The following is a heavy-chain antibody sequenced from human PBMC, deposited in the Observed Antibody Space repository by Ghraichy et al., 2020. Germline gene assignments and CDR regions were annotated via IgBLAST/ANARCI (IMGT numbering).Heavy chain of an antibody. J-gene: IGHJ3*01. CDR3: AKAETAMVNSAFDA. V-gene: IGHV3-9*01. CDR2: INWNSGSI. Sequence: GGSLRLSCAASGFTFDDYGMHWVRQAPGKGLEWVSGINWNSGSIAYGDSVKGRFKISRDNAKNSLYLEMNSLRPEDTALYYCAKAETAMVNSAFDAWGQGTMVSVSP. CDR1: GFTFDDYG. D-gene: IGHD5-18*01.